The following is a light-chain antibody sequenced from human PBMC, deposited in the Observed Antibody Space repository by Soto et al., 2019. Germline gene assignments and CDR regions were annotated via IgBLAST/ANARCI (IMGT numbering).Light chain of an antibody. Sequence: IVLTQSPGTLSLSPGERATLSCRASQSVSSSYLAWYQQKPGQAPRLLIYGASSRATGIPDRFSGSGSGTDLTLTISRLEPEDFAVYYCQQYGSSLITFGQGTRLEIK. CDR3: QQYGSSLIT. CDR1: QSVSSSY. V-gene: IGKV3-20*01. CDR2: GAS. J-gene: IGKJ5*01.